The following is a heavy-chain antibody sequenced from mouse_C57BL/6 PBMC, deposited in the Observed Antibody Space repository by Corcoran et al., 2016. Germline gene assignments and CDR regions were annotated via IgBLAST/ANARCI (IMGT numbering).Heavy chain of an antibody. CDR3: ASRFAY. CDR1: GYTFTDYY. CDR2: INPNNGGT. Sequence: EVQLQQSGPELVKPGVSVKISCKASGYTFTDYYMNWVKQSHGKSLEWIGDINPNNGGTSYNQKFKGKATLTVDKSSSTAYMELRSLTSEDSAVYYCASRFAYWGQGTLVTVSA. V-gene: IGHV1-26*01. J-gene: IGHJ3*01.